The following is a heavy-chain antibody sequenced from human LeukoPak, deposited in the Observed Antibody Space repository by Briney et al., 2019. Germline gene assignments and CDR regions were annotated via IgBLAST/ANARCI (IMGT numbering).Heavy chain of an antibody. CDR2: INPNSGGT. D-gene: IGHD6-6*01. CDR3: ARGLWQLVRLYYFDY. V-gene: IGHV1-2*02. Sequence: GASVKVSCKASGYTFTGYYMHWVRQAPGQGLEWMGWINPNSGGTNYAQKFQGRVTMTRDTSISTAYMELSRLRSDDTAVYYCARGLWQLVRLYYFDYWGQGTLVTVSS. J-gene: IGHJ4*02. CDR1: GYTFTGYY.